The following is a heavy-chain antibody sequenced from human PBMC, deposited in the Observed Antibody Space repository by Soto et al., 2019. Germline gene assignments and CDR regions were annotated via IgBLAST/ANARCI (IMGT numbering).Heavy chain of an antibody. Sequence: ASVKVSCKASGYTFTGCYMHWVRHAPGQGLEWMGWINPNSGGTNYAQKFQGRVTMTRDTSISTAYMELSRLRSDDTAVYYCARAPGGTNGVDWFEPWGQGTLVTVS. CDR1: GYTFTGCY. CDR2: INPNSGGT. J-gene: IGHJ5*02. V-gene: IGHV1-2*02. CDR3: ARAPGGTNGVDWFEP. D-gene: IGHD2-8*01.